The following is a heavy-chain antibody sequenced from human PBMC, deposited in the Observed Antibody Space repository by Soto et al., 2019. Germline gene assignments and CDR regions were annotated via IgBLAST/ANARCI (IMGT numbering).Heavy chain of an antibody. CDR3: ARGGYYFYMDV. CDR1: GGSISISNW. J-gene: IGHJ6*03. Sequence: QVQLQESGPGLVKPSETLSLTCAVSGGSISISNWWSWVRQTPGKGLEWIWQIHHSGSTNYSPSLTSRVTISVDKSKSQFSLKMTSVTAADTAVYYCARGGYYFYMDVWGKGTTVTVSS. D-gene: IGHD1-26*01. CDR2: IHHSGST. V-gene: IGHV4-4*02.